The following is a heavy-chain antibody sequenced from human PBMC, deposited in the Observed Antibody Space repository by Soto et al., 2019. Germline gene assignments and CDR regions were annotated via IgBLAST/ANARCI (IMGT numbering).Heavy chain of an antibody. J-gene: IGHJ4*01. V-gene: IGHV3-33*01. CDR2: IWYDGRNK. Sequence: QVQLVESGGGVVQPGRSLRLSCAASGFTFSSYGMHWVRQAPGKGLEWVAVIWYDGRNKYYADSVKGRFTIDRDNSKNTLYLQMNSLRAEDTAVYYCAGSSGYYFFDYWGHGTLVTVSS. CDR3: AGSSGYYFFDY. D-gene: IGHD3-22*01. CDR1: GFTFSSYG.